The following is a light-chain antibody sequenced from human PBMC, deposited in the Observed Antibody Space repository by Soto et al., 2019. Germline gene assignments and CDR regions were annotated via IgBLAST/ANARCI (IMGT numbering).Light chain of an antibody. CDR2: GAY. J-gene: IGKJ1*01. Sequence: EIVMTQSPATLSVSPGERATLSCRASQSVSNNLAWYQQKPGQAPRLRISGAYTRATGIPARFSGSGSGTEFTLPISCLQSEDLALYYCHQYITWTFGQGTKVEIK. V-gene: IGKV3-15*01. CDR3: HQYITWT. CDR1: QSVSNN.